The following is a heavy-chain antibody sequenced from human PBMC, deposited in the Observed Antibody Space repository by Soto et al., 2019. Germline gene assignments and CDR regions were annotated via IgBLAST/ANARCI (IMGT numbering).Heavy chain of an antibody. CDR3: ASFMFVTTRPTYAFDI. D-gene: IGHD4-17*01. CDR2: ISAYNGNT. CDR1: GYTFTSYG. V-gene: IGHV1-18*04. J-gene: IGHJ3*02. Sequence: ASVKVSCKASGYTFTSYGISWVRQAPGQGLEWMGWISAYNGNTSYAQKLQGRVTMTTDTSTSTAYMELRSLRSDDTAVYYCASFMFVTTRPTYAFDIWGQGTMVTVSS.